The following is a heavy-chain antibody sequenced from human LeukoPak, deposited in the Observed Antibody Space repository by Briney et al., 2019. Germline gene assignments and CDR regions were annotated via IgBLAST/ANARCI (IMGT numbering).Heavy chain of an antibody. J-gene: IGHJ4*02. V-gene: IGHV3-30-3*01. CDR1: GFTFSSYA. CDR2: ISYDGSNK. Sequence: GRSLRLSCAASGFTFSSYAMHWVRQAPGKGLEWVAVISYDGSNKYYADSVKGRFTISRDNSKNTLYLQMNSLRAEDTAAYYCARETGLRGYFDYWGQGTLVTVSS. D-gene: IGHD3-16*01. CDR3: ARETGLRGYFDY.